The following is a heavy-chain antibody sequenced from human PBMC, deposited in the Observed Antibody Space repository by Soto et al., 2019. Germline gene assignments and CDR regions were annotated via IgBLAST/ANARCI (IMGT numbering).Heavy chain of an antibody. V-gene: IGHV4-34*01. J-gene: IGHJ5*02. CDR3: ARGSGHDWSADRWFDP. Sequence: PSETLSLTCAVYDGSFSGYYWSWIRQPPGKGLEWIGEINHSGSTNYNPSLKSRVTISVDTSKNQFSLKLSSVTAADTAVYYCARGSGHDWSADRWFDPWGQGTLVTVSS. CDR2: INHSGST. D-gene: IGHD3-3*01. CDR1: DGSFSGYY.